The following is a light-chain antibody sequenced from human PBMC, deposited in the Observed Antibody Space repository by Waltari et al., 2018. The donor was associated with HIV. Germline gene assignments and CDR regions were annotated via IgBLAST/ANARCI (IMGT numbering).Light chain of an antibody. CDR3: QQYGSSLTWT. CDR2: AAN. CDR1: QTVNTYY. Sequence: DIVLTQSPGTLSLSPGEGATLFCRASQTVNTYYLAWYQQKPGQAPGLLIYAANSRATGIPDRFSGSGSGTDFTLTINRLEPEDFAVYYCQQYGSSLTWTFGQGTKVELK. V-gene: IGKV3-20*01. J-gene: IGKJ1*01.